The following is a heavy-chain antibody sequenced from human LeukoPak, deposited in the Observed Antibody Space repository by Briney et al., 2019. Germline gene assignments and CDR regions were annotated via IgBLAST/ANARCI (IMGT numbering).Heavy chain of an antibody. J-gene: IGHJ6*03. CDR2: IYYFGST. CDR3: ARAQWLRPYYYYYYMDV. CDR1: GGSISRYY. V-gene: IGHV4-59*12. D-gene: IGHD5-12*01. Sequence: SETLSLTCTVSGGSISRYYWSWIRQPPGKGLEWIGYIYYFGSTNYNPSLKGRVTISVDTTKNQFSLKLSSLTAADTAVYYCARAQWLRPYYYYYYMDVWGKGTTVTISS.